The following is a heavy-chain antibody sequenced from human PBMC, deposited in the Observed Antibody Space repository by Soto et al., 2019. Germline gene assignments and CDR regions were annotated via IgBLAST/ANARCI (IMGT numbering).Heavy chain of an antibody. V-gene: IGHV3-21*01. CDR2: ISRTTNYI. CDR1: GCTFTRYS. Sequence: PXGSLLLACSPSGCTFTRYSINWVPQAPGKTLAWVSSISRTTNYIYYAYSMKGRFPVARGNAKNSVYLKMNSLSAEDPALYYSARESEDLTSNFDCWGQGTMVTVS. J-gene: IGHJ4*02. CDR3: ARESEDLTSNFDC.